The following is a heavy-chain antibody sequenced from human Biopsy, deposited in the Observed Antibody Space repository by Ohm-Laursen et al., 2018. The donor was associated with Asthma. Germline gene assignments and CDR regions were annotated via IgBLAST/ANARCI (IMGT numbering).Heavy chain of an antibody. V-gene: IGHV4-61*01. D-gene: IGHD6-19*01. Sequence: SETLSLTCTVTGGSVTSATFHWSWIRQAPGKGLEWIGFINYSGSANYSPSLRGRVSISVDRSKNQISLKLTSVTAADTAVYYCARGMQWVIPYEFDLWGQGTMVTVSA. CDR1: GGSVTSATFH. J-gene: IGHJ3*01. CDR3: ARGMQWVIPYEFDL. CDR2: INYSGSA.